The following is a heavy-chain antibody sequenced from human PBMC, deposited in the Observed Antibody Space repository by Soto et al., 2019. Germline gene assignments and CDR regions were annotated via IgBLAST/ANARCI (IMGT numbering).Heavy chain of an antibody. CDR3: ARDRYSYDSRAYQGVDWYFDL. J-gene: IGHJ2*01. CDR2: IWYDGSHE. D-gene: IGHD3-22*01. CDR1: GFTFNNYG. Sequence: QVQLVESGGGVVQPGRSLRLSCAASGFTFNNYGMHWVRQAPGKGLEWVAVIWYDGSHESYADSVKGRFTISRDNSKNTLYLQMNSLRAEDTAVYYCARDRYSYDSRAYQGVDWYFDLWGRGTRVTVSS. V-gene: IGHV3-33*01.